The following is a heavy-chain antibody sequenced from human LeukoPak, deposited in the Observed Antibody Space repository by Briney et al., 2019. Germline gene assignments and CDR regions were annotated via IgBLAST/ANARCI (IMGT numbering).Heavy chain of an antibody. CDR2: TSSDLNVK. CDR1: GFTFSSYA. J-gene: IGHJ4*02. Sequence: GRSLRLSCAASGFTFSSYAMHWVRQAPGKGLEWVAVTSSDLNVKLYADSVKGRFTISRDNSRSTLYLQMNSLRPEDTAIYYCAREGYYGSGSPPSLYFDYWGQGTLVTVSS. V-gene: IGHV3-30-3*01. CDR3: AREGYYGSGSPPSLYFDY. D-gene: IGHD3-10*01.